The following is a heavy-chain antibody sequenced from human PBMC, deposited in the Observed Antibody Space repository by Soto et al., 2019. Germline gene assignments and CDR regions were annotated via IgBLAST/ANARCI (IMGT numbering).Heavy chain of an antibody. CDR2: IYYSGST. Sequence: SETLSLTCTVSGGSVSSGSYYWSWLRQPPGKGLEWIGYIYYSGSTNYNPSLKSRVTISVDTSKNQFSLKLSSVSAADTAVYYCARDREGMWTYYFYGMDVWGQGNTVTVSS. CDR1: GGSVSSGSYY. J-gene: IGHJ6*02. V-gene: IGHV4-61*01. D-gene: IGHD1-26*01. CDR3: ARDREGMWTYYFYGMDV.